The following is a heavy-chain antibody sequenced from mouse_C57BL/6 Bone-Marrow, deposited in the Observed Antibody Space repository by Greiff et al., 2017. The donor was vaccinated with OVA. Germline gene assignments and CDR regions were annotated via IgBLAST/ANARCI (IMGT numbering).Heavy chain of an antibody. J-gene: IGHJ3*01. CDR2: ISNGGGST. V-gene: IGHV5-12*01. CDR1: GFTFSDYY. Sequence: EVMLVESGGGLVQPGGSLKLSCAASGFTFSDYYMYWVRQTPEKRLEWVAYISNGGGSTYYPDTVKGRFTISRDNAKNTLYLQMSRLKSEDTAMYYCARQEDYFAYWGQGTLVTVSA. D-gene: IGHD2-4*01. CDR3: ARQEDYFAY.